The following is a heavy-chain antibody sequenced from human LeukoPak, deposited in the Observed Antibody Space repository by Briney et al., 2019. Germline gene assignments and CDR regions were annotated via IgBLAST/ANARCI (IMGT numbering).Heavy chain of an antibody. CDR2: TYYRSRWFY. D-gene: IGHD5-24*01. Sequence: SQTPSLTCVISGDSVSSNIAAWTWIRQSPSRGLEWLGRTYYRSRWFYEYAVSVKGRITINLDTSKNQLSLEMNSVIPEDTAVYYCARDLVVAGGGYAFDIWGQGTMVTVSS. CDR1: GDSVSSNIAA. V-gene: IGHV6-1*01. CDR3: ARDLVVAGGGYAFDI. J-gene: IGHJ3*02.